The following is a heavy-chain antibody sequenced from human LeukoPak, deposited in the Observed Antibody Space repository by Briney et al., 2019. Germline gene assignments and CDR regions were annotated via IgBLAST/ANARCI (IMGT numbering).Heavy chain of an antibody. CDR1: Y. CDR2: INYSGST. D-gene: IGHD3-10*01. V-gene: IGHV4-39*01. Sequence: YWDWIRQPPGKGLEWLGSINYSGSTHYNPSLESRVTISVDTSKNQFSLKLTSVAATDTGVYYCARPRGDAFDIWGQGTMVTVSS. CDR3: ARPRGDAFDI. J-gene: IGHJ3*02.